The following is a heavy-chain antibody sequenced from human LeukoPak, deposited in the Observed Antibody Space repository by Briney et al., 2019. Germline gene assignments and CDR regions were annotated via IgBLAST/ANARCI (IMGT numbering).Heavy chain of an antibody. CDR3: ARGGDTSGHYYFEYFQH. J-gene: IGHJ1*01. V-gene: IGHV4-38-2*02. D-gene: IGHD3-22*01. CDR2: IYHSGST. Sequence: SETLSLTCTVSGYSISSGYYWGWIRQPPGKGPERIGNIYHSGSTYYNPSLKSRVTISINTSKNQCSVKLSSVTAADTAVYYCARGGDTSGHYYFEYFQHWGQGTLVTVSS. CDR1: GYSISSGYY.